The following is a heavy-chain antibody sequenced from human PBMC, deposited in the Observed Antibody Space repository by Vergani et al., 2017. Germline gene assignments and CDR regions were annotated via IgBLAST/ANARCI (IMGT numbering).Heavy chain of an antibody. CDR1: GFTFTDYG. Sequence: EVQLVESGGGLEQPGRSLRLSCRASGFTFTDYGISWVRQAPGKGLEWVSYISSSSSTIYYADSVKGRFTISRDNAKNSLYLQMNSLRAEDTAVYYCAAGYCSSTSCYLGYYYMDVWGKGTTVTVSS. V-gene: IGHV3-48*01. J-gene: IGHJ6*03. D-gene: IGHD2-2*01. CDR2: ISSSSSTI. CDR3: AAGYCSSTSCYLGYYYMDV.